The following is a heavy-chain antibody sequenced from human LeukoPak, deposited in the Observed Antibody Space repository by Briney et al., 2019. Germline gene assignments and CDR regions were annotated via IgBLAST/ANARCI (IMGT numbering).Heavy chain of an antibody. D-gene: IGHD6-13*01. Sequence: SETLSLTCTVSGGSLSSSYWSWIRQPAGKGLEWIGRIYTSGSTNHNPSPKSRVTMSVDTSKDQFSLKMSSVTAADTAVYYCARSEYSSSWYSPGDYYYYGMDGWGQGTTVTVSS. CDR1: GGSLSSSY. V-gene: IGHV4-4*07. CDR2: IYTSGST. J-gene: IGHJ6*02. CDR3: ARSEYSSSWYSPGDYYYYGMDG.